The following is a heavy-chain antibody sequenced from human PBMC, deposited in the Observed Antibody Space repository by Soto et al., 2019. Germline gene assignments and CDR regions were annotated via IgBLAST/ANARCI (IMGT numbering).Heavy chain of an antibody. CDR1: GFTFSSYP. CDR2: ISGSGGSS. CDR3: ATTLYSNYVPPEGY. D-gene: IGHD4-4*01. Sequence: EVQLLESGGDLVQPGGSLRLSCAASGFTFSSYPMSWVRQAPGKGLEWVSSISGSGGSSYYADSVKGRFTISRDNSKNTLYLQMNSLRAGDTAVYYWATTLYSNYVPPEGYWGQGTLVTVSS. J-gene: IGHJ4*02. V-gene: IGHV3-23*01.